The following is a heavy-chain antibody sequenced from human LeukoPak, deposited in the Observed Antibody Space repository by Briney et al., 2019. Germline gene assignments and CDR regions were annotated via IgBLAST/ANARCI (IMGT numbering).Heavy chain of an antibody. Sequence: PGGSLRLSCAASGFTFSSYWMHWVRQAPGKGLVWVSRINSDGSSTSYADSVKGRFTISRDNAKNTLYLQMNSLRAEDTAVYYCALLPRTDTAIVPWGQGTLVTVSS. J-gene: IGHJ4*02. CDR3: ALLPRTDTAIVP. CDR1: GFTFSSYW. D-gene: IGHD5-18*01. V-gene: IGHV3-74*01. CDR2: INSDGSST.